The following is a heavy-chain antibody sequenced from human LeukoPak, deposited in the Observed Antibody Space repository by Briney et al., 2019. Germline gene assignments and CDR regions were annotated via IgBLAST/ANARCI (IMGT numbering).Heavy chain of an antibody. CDR1: GYTFTGYY. CDR3: ATVNFRSWYLFDY. J-gene: IGHJ4*02. V-gene: IGHV1-2*02. Sequence: ASVKVSCKASGYTFTGYYMHWVRQAPGQGLEWLGWINPNSGGTNYAQKFQGRVTMTRDTSISTAYMELSSLRSEDTAVYYCATVNFRSWYLFDYWGQGTLVTVSS. D-gene: IGHD6-13*01. CDR2: INPNSGGT.